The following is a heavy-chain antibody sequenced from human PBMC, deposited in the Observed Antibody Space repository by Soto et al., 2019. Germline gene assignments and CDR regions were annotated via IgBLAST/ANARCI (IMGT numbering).Heavy chain of an antibody. CDR3: PKDCARYCGGGSCYSIFDY. CDR2: ISYDGSNK. J-gene: IGHJ4*02. V-gene: IGHV3-30*18. Sequence: QVQLVESGGGVVQPGRSLRLSCAASGFTFSSYGMHWVRQAPGKGLEWVAVISYDGSNKYYADSVKGRFTISRDNSKSTLYLQMNSLRAEDTAVHYCPKDCARYCGGGSCYSIFDYWGQGTLVTVSS. CDR1: GFTFSSYG. D-gene: IGHD2-15*01.